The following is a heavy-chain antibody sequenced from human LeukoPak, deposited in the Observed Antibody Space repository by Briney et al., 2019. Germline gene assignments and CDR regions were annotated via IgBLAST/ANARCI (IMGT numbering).Heavy chain of an antibody. CDR3: ARDNHHDFLSGYAMYYFVY. Sequence: GGSLRLSCAASGFTFSSYWMSWVRQAPGKGLEWVANIKQEGSEKYYVDSVKGRFTISRDNAKNSLYLQMNSLRAEDTAVYFFARDNHHDFLSGYAMYYFVYWGQRTVVTVSS. V-gene: IGHV3-7*01. D-gene: IGHD3-3*01. CDR2: IKQEGSEK. J-gene: IGHJ4*02. CDR1: GFTFSSYW.